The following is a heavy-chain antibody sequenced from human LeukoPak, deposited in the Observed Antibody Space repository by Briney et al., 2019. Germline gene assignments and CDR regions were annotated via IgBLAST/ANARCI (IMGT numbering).Heavy chain of an antibody. Sequence: SETLSLTCTVSGGSISSYYWNWIRQPPGKGLELIGYIYYSGTTNYNPSLKSRVSMSVDTSKNQFSLKLTSVTAADTAVYYCAREGGGYCSGGGCYSGASYIWGQGAMVTVSS. CDR3: AREGGGYCSGGGCYSGASYI. CDR1: GGSISSYY. J-gene: IGHJ3*02. D-gene: IGHD2-15*01. CDR2: IYYSGTT. V-gene: IGHV4-59*01.